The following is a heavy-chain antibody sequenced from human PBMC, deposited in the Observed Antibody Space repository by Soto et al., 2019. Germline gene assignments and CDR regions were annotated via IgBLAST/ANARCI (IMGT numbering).Heavy chain of an antibody. CDR3: ARTPASGTLDP. CDR1: GHRVYINNGA. V-gene: IGHV6-1*01. D-gene: IGHD6-13*01. J-gene: IGHJ5*02. CDR2: TYYRSKWYN. Sequence: SQAVSLTGAICGHRVYINNGACTWIRQSPSRGLEWLGRTYYRSKWYNGYAVSVKSRITIDPDTSKNQFSLQLNSVTPEDTAVYYCARTPASGTLDPWGQGTLVTGAS.